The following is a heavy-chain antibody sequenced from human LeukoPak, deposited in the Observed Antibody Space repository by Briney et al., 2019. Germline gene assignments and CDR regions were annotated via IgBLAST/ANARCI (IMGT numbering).Heavy chain of an antibody. Sequence: GGSLRLSCAASGFTFSSYSMNWVRQAPGKGLEWVSSISSSSSYIYYADSVKGRFTISRDNAKNSLYLQMNSLRAEDTAVYYCASNSYYYESGMVFDYWGRGTLVIVSS. V-gene: IGHV3-21*01. J-gene: IGHJ4*02. CDR3: ASNSYYYESGMVFDY. CDR1: GFTFSSYS. CDR2: ISSSSSYI. D-gene: IGHD3-22*01.